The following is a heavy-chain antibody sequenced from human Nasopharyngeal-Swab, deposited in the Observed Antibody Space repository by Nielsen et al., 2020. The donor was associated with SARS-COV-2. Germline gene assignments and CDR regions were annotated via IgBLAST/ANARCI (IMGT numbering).Heavy chain of an antibody. Sequence: GSLRLSCTVSGGSIGSSSYYWGWIRQPPGKGLEWIGSIYYSGSTYYNPSLKSRVTISVDTSKNQFSLKLSSVTAADTAVYYCAVYYYYMDVWGKGTTVTVSS. J-gene: IGHJ6*03. CDR3: AVYYYYMDV. CDR2: IYYSGST. V-gene: IGHV4-39*01. CDR1: GGSIGSSSYY.